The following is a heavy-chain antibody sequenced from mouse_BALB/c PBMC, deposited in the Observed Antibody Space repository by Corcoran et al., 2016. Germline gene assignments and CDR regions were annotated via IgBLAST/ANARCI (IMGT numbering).Heavy chain of an antibody. CDR1: GYTLTNYG. V-gene: IGHV9-3-1*01. Sequence: QIQLVQSGPELTKPGATVKISCKASGYTLTNYGMNWVKQAPGKGLKWMGWINTYTGEPTYADDFKGRFAFSLETSASTAYLQINNLKNEDTATYFCAREPYAMDYWGQGTSVTVSS. CDR3: AREPYAMDY. J-gene: IGHJ4*01. CDR2: INTYTGEP. D-gene: IGHD6-1*01.